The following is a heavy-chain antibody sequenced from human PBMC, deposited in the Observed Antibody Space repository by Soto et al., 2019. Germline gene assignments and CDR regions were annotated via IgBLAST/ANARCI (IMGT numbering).Heavy chain of an antibody. CDR3: ASRDTSIVTHYYYGMDV. V-gene: IGHV3-23*01. Sequence: PGGSLRLTCAASGCAFSDYDMSWVRQAPGKGLEWVSAISDNGGSTYYADSVKGRFTISRDNTKNTLYLQMNNLRAEDTALYCCASRDTSIVTHYYYGMDVWGQGTTVTVSS. CDR1: GCAFSDYD. J-gene: IGHJ6*02. D-gene: IGHD5-18*01. CDR2: ISDNGGST.